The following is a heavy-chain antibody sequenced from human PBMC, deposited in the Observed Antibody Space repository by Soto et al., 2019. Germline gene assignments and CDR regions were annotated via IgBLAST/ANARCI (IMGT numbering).Heavy chain of an antibody. CDR1: GGTFSSYA. CDR2: IIPIFATA. D-gene: IGHD6-6*01. J-gene: IGHJ5*02. CDR3: ARDQQLVAGWFDP. V-gene: IGHV1-69*06. Sequence: QVQLVQSGAEVKKPGSSVKVSCKASGGTFSSYAISWVRQAPGQGLEWMGGIIPIFATANYAQKFQGRVTITADKSTSTAYIELSSLRSEDSAVYYCARDQQLVAGWFDPWGQGTLVTVSS.